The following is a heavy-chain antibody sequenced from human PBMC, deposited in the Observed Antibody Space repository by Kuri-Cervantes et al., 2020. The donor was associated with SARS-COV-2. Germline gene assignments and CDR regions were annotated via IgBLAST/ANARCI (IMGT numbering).Heavy chain of an antibody. CDR1: GYTFTSYY. D-gene: IGHD3-16*02. Sequence: ASVKVSCKASGYTFTSYYMHWVRQAPGQGLEWMGIINPSGGSTSYAQKFQGRVTVTTDTSTSTASMELRSLKYDDTAVYYCARAHFDPYIWGSYLIDYWGQGTLVTVSS. CDR3: ARAHFDPYIWGSYLIDY. V-gene: IGHV1-46*01. J-gene: IGHJ4*02. CDR2: INPSGGST.